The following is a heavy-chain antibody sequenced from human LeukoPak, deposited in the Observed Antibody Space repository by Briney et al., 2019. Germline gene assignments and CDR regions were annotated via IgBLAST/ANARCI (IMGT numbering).Heavy chain of an antibody. CDR3: ARGIPSHFDFWSGYLFDY. V-gene: IGHV1-46*01. Sequence: ASVKVSCKASGYTFASYYMHWVRQAPGQGLEWVGIINPSGGSTNYAQKFQGRVNMTRDTSTSIVYMELRSLGSEDTAVYYCARGIPSHFDFWSGYLFDYWGQGTLVTVSS. J-gene: IGHJ4*02. D-gene: IGHD3-3*01. CDR2: INPSGGST. CDR1: GYTFASYY.